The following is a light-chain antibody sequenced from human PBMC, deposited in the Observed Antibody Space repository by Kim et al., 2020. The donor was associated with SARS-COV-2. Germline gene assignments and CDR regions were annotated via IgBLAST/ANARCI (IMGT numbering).Light chain of an antibody. CDR3: QSYDSSLSGYV. CDR1: SSNLGSGYE. J-gene: IGLJ1*01. V-gene: IGLV1-40*01. Sequence: QSVLTQPPSVSGAPGQRVTISCTGRSSNLGSGYEVNWYQQLPGTVPKLPIYANSNRPSGVPGRFSGSKSGSSASLAITGLQAEDETDYYCQSYDSSLSGYVFGTGTKVTVL. CDR2: ANS.